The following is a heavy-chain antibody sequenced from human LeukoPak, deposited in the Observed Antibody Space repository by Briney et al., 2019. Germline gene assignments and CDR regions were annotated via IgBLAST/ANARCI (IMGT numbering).Heavy chain of an antibody. CDR3: ARSSGWKYNIDY. V-gene: IGHV1-2*02. CDR1: GYTFTTYH. D-gene: IGHD6-19*01. J-gene: IGHJ4*02. CDR2: INPNSGGT. Sequence: ASVKVSCKASGYTFTTYHISWVRQAPGQGLEWMGWINPNSGGTNYAQKFQGRVTMTRDTSISTAYMELSRLRSDDTAMYYCARSSGWKYNIDYWGQGTLVTVSS.